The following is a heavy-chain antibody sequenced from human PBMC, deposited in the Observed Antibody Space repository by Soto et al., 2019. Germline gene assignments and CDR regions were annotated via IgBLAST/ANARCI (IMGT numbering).Heavy chain of an antibody. V-gene: IGHV3-48*02. J-gene: IGHJ3*02. CDR2: ISSSSSTI. Sequence: EVQLVESGGGLVQPGGSLRLSCAASGFTFSSYSMNWVRQAPGKGLEWVSYISSSSSTIYYADSVKGRFTISRDNAKNSLYLQMNNLRDEDTAVYYCARDGRLAYCGGDCYSDAFDIWGQGTMVTVSS. CDR3: ARDGRLAYCGGDCYSDAFDI. CDR1: GFTFSSYS. D-gene: IGHD2-21*02.